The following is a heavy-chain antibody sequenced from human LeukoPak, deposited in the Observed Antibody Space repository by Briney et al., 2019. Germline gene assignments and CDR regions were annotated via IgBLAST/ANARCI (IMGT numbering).Heavy chain of an antibody. CDR1: GFTFSSYW. J-gene: IGHJ4*02. CDR2: IKQDGSEK. D-gene: IGHD6-25*01. Sequence: GGSLRLSCAASGFTFSSYWMSWVRQAPGKGLEWVANIKQDGSEKYYVDSVKGRFTISRDNAKNSVYLQMNSLRAEDTAIYYCARDLGSFYFDYWGQGTLVTVSS. CDR3: ARDLGSFYFDY. V-gene: IGHV3-7*01.